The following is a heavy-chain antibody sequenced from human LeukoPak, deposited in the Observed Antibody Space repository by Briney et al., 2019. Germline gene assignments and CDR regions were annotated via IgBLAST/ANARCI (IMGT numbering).Heavy chain of an antibody. Sequence: GGSLRLSCAASGFTFSDYYMSWIRQAPGKGLEWASYISSSGSTIYYADSVKGRFTISRDNAKNSLYLQMNSLRAEDTAVYYCARGLRYCSSASCSNHYYFDYWGQGTLVTVSS. J-gene: IGHJ4*02. CDR2: ISSSGSTI. D-gene: IGHD2-2*01. CDR1: GFTFSDYY. V-gene: IGHV3-11*01. CDR3: ARGLRYCSSASCSNHYYFDY.